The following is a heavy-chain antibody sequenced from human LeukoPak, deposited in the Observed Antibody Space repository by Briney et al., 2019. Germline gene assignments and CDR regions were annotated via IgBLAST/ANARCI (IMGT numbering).Heavy chain of an antibody. CDR2: IIPILGIA. Sequence: SVKVSCKASGGTFSSYAISWVRQAPGQGLEWMGRIIPILGIANYAQKFQGRVTITADKSTGTAYMELSSLRSGDTAVYYCATPNKQLWSFDYWGHGTLVTVSS. CDR1: GGTFSSYA. D-gene: IGHD5-18*01. CDR3: ATPNKQLWSFDY. V-gene: IGHV1-69*04. J-gene: IGHJ4*01.